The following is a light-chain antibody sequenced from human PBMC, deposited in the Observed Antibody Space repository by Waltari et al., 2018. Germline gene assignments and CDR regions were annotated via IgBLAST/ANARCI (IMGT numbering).Light chain of an antibody. CDR3: GTWDNSLFGVV. Sequence: QSVLTQSPSVSAAPGQKVTITCSGGNLNIATNYVPWYQQLPGTAPKLLIYEDYKRPSGVPDRFSGSKSGTSATLDITGLQTGDEADYHCGTWDNSLFGVVFGGGTKLTVL. CDR1: NLNIATNY. CDR2: EDY. V-gene: IGLV1-51*02. J-gene: IGLJ2*01.